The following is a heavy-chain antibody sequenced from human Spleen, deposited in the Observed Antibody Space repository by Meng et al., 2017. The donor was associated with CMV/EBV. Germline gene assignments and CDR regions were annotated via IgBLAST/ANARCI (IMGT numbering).Heavy chain of an antibody. D-gene: IGHD2-2*01. CDR2: IYYSGST. Sequence: SETLSLTCTVSGDSVSSDIYYWSWIRQPPGKGLEWIGNIYYSGSTNYNPSLKSRVTISVDTSKNQFSLKLSSVTAADTALYYCARGLRYCSSTSCYGNGWFDPWGQGTLVTVSS. J-gene: IGHJ5*02. CDR1: GDSVSSDIYY. V-gene: IGHV4-61*01. CDR3: ARGLRYCSSTSCYGNGWFDP.